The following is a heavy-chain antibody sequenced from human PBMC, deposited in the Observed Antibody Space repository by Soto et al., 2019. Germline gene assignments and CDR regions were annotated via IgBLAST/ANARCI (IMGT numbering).Heavy chain of an antibody. D-gene: IGHD2-21*01. J-gene: IGHJ4*02. Sequence: QVQLVQSGAEVKKPGASVKVSCKASGYTFTSYGISWVRQAPGQGLEWMGWISAYNGNTNYAQKLQGRVTMTTGASTSTADMTLRSMEPEDTAGYSCARHLGGETDHWGRGTLVTVSS. CDR2: ISAYNGNT. CDR1: GYTFTSYG. CDR3: ARHLGGETDH. V-gene: IGHV1-18*01.